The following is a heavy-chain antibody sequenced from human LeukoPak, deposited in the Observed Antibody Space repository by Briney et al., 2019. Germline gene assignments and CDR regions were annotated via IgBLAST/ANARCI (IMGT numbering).Heavy chain of an antibody. Sequence: QPGRSLRLSCAPSVFTFSSYGMHWARQAPGKGLEWVAVISYDGSNKYYADSVKGRFTISRDNSKNTLYLQMNSLRAEDTAVYYCAARIAVAGFDYWGQGTLVTVSS. D-gene: IGHD6-19*01. J-gene: IGHJ4*02. CDR2: ISYDGSNK. CDR1: VFTFSSYG. CDR3: AARIAVAGFDY. V-gene: IGHV3-30*03.